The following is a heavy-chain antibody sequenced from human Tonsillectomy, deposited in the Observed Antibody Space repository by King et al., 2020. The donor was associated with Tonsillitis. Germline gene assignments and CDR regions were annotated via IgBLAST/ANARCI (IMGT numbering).Heavy chain of an antibody. CDR1: GFTFSRYA. Sequence: QLVQSGGGVVQPGRSLRLSCAASGFTFSRYAMHWVRQAPGKGLEWVAVIAFDGSNEYYADSVKGRFTISRDISKNTLYLQMDSLRAEDTAIYYCARGRYGDYVTGAYYCMDVWGQGNTVTVSS. CDR3: ARGRYGDYVTGAYYCMDV. D-gene: IGHD4-17*01. J-gene: IGHJ6*02. CDR2: IAFDGSNE. V-gene: IGHV3-30*04.